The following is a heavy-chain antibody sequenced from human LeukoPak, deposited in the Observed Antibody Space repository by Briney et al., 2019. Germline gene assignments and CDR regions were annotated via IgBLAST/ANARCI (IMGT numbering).Heavy chain of an antibody. J-gene: IGHJ6*03. CDR3: ARGYCSGGSCYQNYYYYMDV. D-gene: IGHD2-15*01. CDR1: GYTFTGYY. Sequence: ASVKVSCKASGYTFTGYYMHWVRQAPGQGLEWMGWINPNSGGTNYAQKFQGRVTMTRDTSISTAYMELSRLRSDDTAVYYCARGYCSGGSCYQNYYYYMDVWGKGTTVTISS. CDR2: INPNSGGT. V-gene: IGHV1-2*02.